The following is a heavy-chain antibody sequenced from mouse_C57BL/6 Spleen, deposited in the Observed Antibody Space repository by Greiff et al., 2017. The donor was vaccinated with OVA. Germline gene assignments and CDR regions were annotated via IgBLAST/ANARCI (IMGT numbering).Heavy chain of an antibody. CDR3: ARSLCDYDGYFDV. D-gene: IGHD2-4*01. Sequence: VQLQQPGAELVRPGSSVKLSCKASGYTFTSYWMHWVKQRPIQGLEWIGNIDPSDSETHYNQKFKDKATLTVDKSSSTAYMQLSSLTSEDSAVYYCARSLCDYDGYFDVWGTGTTVTVSS. J-gene: IGHJ1*03. CDR1: GYTFTSYW. CDR2: IDPSDSET. V-gene: IGHV1-52*01.